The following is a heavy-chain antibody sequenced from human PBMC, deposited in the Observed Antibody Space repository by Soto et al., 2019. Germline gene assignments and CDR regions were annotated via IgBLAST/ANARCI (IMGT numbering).Heavy chain of an antibody. V-gene: IGHV3-72*01. D-gene: IGHD3-22*01. CDR3: AREGDSSGPDFDY. CDR1: GFTFSDHY. J-gene: IGHJ4*02. CDR2: TTNRAKSYTA. Sequence: GGSLRLSCAGSGFTFSDHYIDWVRQAPGKGLEWVGRTTNRAKSYTAEYAASVKGRFTISRDDSHMYLQMDSLKTEDTAVYYCAREGDSSGPDFDYWGQGTLVTVSS.